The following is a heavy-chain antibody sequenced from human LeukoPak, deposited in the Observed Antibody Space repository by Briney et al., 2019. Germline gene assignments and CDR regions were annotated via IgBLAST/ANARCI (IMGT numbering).Heavy chain of an antibody. CDR1: GGSISSSSYY. Sequence: SETLSLTCTVSGGSISSSSYYWGWIRQPPGKGLEWIGSIYYSGSTYYNPSLKSRVTISVDTSKNQFSLKLSSVTAADTAVYYCAGQSWNLWFGELLYHFDYWGQGTLVTVSS. CDR2: IYYSGST. V-gene: IGHV4-39*01. CDR3: AGQSWNLWFGELLYHFDY. J-gene: IGHJ4*02. D-gene: IGHD3-10*01.